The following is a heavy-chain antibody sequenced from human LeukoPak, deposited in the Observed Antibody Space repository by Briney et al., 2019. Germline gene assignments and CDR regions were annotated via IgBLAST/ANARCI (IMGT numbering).Heavy chain of an antibody. Sequence: GRSLRLSCAASGFTFSSYGMHWVRQAPGKGLEWVAVIWYDGSNKYYADSVKGRFTISRDNSKNTLYLQMNSLRAEDTAVYYWAKDREYTSGSYLGTFGYWGQGTLVTVSS. CDR3: AKDREYTSGSYLGTFGY. V-gene: IGHV3-33*06. J-gene: IGHJ4*02. CDR2: IWYDGSNK. CDR1: GFTFSSYG. D-gene: IGHD1-26*01.